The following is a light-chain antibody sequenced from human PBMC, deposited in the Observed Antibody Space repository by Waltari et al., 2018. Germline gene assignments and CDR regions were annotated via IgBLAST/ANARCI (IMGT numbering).Light chain of an antibody. J-gene: IGKJ2*01. CDR2: GSS. CDR1: QSVSSNY. CDR3: QQYGRSWNT. Sequence: EIVLTQSPGTLSLSPAERATLSCRASQSVSSNYLAWYQQRPGQAPRLLIHGSSSRATGIPDRLSGSGSGTDFTLTISRLEPEDLAVYYCQQYGRSWNTFGQGTKLEIK. V-gene: IGKV3-20*01.